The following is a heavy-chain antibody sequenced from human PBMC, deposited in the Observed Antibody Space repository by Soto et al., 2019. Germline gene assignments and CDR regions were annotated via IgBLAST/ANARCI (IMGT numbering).Heavy chain of an antibody. CDR3: VQGASTAHQPLDS. CDR1: GCIFRNFG. D-gene: IGHD1-26*01. Sequence: PGGSQRLSCTASGCIFRNFGRHWVRRAPGKGLEWVATISGDGNDKYYPDSMKGRFTISRDNFNNTLYLQLNSLRPEDTAVYHCVQGASTAHQPLDSWGQGVLVTVSS. CDR2: ISGDGNDK. J-gene: IGHJ4*02. V-gene: IGHV3-30*03.